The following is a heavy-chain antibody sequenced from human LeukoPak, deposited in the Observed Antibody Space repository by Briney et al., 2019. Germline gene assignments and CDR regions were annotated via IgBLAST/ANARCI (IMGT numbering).Heavy chain of an antibody. J-gene: IGHJ4*02. Sequence: SETLSLTCTVAGVAITSYYWGWIPQPPGRGLEWVGYIYYSETNYNSSLKSRVTISEDTSKNQFSLHLTSVTAADTGVYYCAGGNFYNSGGHPWHFHYWGEGILVTVSS. CDR3: AGGNFYNSGGHPWHFHY. V-gene: IGHV4-59*13. CDR2: IYYSET. D-gene: IGHD3-22*01. CDR1: GVAITSYY.